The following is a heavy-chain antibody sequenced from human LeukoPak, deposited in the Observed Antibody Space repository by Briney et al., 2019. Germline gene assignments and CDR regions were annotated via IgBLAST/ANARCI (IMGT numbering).Heavy chain of an antibody. CDR2: IYYSGST. CDR1: GGSISSYY. CDR3: ARHDYGDPIDAFDI. Sequence: SETLSLTCTVSGGSISSYYWSWIRQPPGKGLEGIGYIYYSGSTYYNPSLKSRVTISVDTAQHQSSLKLSSVTAADTAVYYCARHDYGDPIDAFDIWGQGTMVTLSS. D-gene: IGHD4-17*01. J-gene: IGHJ3*02. V-gene: IGHV4-59*01.